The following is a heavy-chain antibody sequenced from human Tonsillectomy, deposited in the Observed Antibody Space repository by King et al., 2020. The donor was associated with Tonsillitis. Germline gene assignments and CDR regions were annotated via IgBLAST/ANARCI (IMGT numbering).Heavy chain of an antibody. J-gene: IGHJ6*02. CDR1: GGTFSSYA. D-gene: IGHD3-10*01. Sequence: QLVQSGAEVKKPGSSVKVSCKASGGTFSSYAISWVRQAPGQGLEWMGRIIPILGIANYAQKFQGRVTITADKSTSTAYMELSSLRSEDTAVYYCAREGSYYGSGSSYYYHGMEVWGPGTTVTVS. CDR3: AREGSYYGSGSSYYYHGMEV. V-gene: IGHV1-69*04. CDR2: IIPILGIA.